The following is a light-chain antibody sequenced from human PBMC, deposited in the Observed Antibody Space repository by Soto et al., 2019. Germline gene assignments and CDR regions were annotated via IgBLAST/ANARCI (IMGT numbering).Light chain of an antibody. J-gene: IGKJ1*01. CDR1: HSVSSN. V-gene: IGKV3-15*01. Sequence: EIVMTQSPATLSVSPGERATLSCRASHSVSSNLAWYQQKPGQAPRLLIYGASTRATGIPARFSSSGSGTEFTLTISSLQSEDFVVYYCHQYNNWPRTFGQGTKVEIK. CDR3: HQYNNWPRT. CDR2: GAS.